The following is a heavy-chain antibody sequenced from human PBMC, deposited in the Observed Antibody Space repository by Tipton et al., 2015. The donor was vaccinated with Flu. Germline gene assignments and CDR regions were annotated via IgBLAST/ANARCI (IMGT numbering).Heavy chain of an antibody. Sequence: GSLRLSCKDSGFTFSDYNMNWVRQAPGKGLEWVSHITSSSNTVYYADSVKGRFTISRDNAKNSLSLQMNSLRGEDTAVYYCARDLTDWGQGTLVTVTS. CDR1: GFTFSDYN. CDR2: ITSSSNTV. CDR3: ARDLTD. J-gene: IGHJ4*02. V-gene: IGHV3-48*04.